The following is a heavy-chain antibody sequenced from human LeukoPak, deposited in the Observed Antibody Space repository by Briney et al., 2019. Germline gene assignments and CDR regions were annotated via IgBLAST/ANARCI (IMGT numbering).Heavy chain of an antibody. CDR2: IYYSGGT. D-gene: IGHD2-2*01. CDR1: GGSISSHY. CDR3: AREGVGYQLFDY. J-gene: IGHJ4*02. Sequence: SETLSLTCTVSGGSISSHYWSWVRQPPGKGLEWIGFIYYSGGTNYNPSLKSRVTISVETSKNQFSLRLNSVTAADTAVYYCAREGVGYQLFDYWGQGTLVTVSS. V-gene: IGHV4-59*11.